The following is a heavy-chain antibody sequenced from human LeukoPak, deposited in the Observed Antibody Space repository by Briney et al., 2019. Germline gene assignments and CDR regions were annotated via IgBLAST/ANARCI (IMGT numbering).Heavy chain of an antibody. J-gene: IGHJ4*02. CDR1: GFTFSSYG. Sequence: GGSLRLSCAASGFTFSSYGMHWVRQAPGKGLEWVAFIRYDGSNKYYADSVKGRFTISRDNSKNTLYLQMNSLRAEDTAVYYCAKDRGRYCSSTSCYAVDYWGQGTLVTVSS. CDR2: IRYDGSNK. V-gene: IGHV3-30*02. CDR3: AKDRGRYCSSTSCYAVDY. D-gene: IGHD2-2*01.